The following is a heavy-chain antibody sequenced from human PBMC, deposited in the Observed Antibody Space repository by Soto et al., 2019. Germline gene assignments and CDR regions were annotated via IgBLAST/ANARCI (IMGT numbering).Heavy chain of an antibody. V-gene: IGHV4-30-4*01. CDR2: IYYSGST. Sequence: SETLSLTCTVSGGSISSGDYYWSWIRQPPGKGLEWIGYIYYSGSTYYNPSLKSRVTISVDTSKNQFSLKLRYVTAADTAVYYCASTPTYYDLWRGYPDAFDIWGQGTMVTVSS. J-gene: IGHJ3*02. CDR1: GGSISSGDYY. D-gene: IGHD3-3*01. CDR3: ASTPTYYDLWRGYPDAFDI.